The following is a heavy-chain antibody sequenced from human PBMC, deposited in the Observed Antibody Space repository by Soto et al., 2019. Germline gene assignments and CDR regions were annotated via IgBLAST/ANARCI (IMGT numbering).Heavy chain of an antibody. V-gene: IGHV3-23*01. J-gene: IGHJ3*02. CDR2: ILVDGRT. CDR3: AKATATGGGAFVI. CDR1: GFICSSYD. Sequence: GGSLRLSCAASGFICSSYDMSWVRQAPGKGLEWVSTILVDGRTFYVDSVKGRFTISRDSSQNTVYLQMNSLTAGDTALYYCAKATATGGGAFVICGQGTMVTVSS. D-gene: IGHD2-8*02.